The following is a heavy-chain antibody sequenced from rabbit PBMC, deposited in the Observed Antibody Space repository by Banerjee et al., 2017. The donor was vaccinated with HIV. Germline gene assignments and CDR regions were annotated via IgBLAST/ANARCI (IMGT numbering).Heavy chain of an antibody. Sequence: QEQLAESGGGLGTLGGFLKLSCKASGFDFNSYGISWVRQAPGKGLEWIAYIYPDSGVTDYASWVNGRFTISLDNAQNSLFLQMTSLTAADTATYFSTRRDVGYAAYGYAPFDPSAQGPLATVS. D-gene: IGHD6-1*01. J-gene: IGHJ2*01. V-gene: IGHV1S47*01. CDR3: TRRDVGYAAYGYAPFDP. CDR2: IYPDSGVT. CDR1: GFDFNSYG.